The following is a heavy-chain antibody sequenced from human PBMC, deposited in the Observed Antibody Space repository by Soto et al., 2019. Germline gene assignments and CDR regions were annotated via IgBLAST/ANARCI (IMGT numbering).Heavy chain of an antibody. Sequence: LRRSCAPSGFTFSSYATCLFLQAPGKGLEWVSAISGSGGSTYYADSVKGRFTISRDNSKNTLYLQMNSLRAEDTAVYDCAKARVQLWFQASEYWGQGTLVTVSS. CDR2: ISGSGGST. V-gene: IGHV3-23*01. J-gene: IGHJ4*02. CDR1: GFTFSSYA. CDR3: AKARVQLWFQASEY. D-gene: IGHD5-18*01.